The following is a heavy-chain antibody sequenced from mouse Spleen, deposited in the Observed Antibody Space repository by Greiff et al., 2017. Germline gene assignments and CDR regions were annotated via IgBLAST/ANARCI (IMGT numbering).Heavy chain of an antibody. CDR3: ARGNWEVEFDY. CDR1: GFPFCSYA. Sequence: VKAVASGGGFVKPGGSLKPFCAASGFPFCSYAMSWVRQTPEKRPEWVATISSGGSYNYYPDSVKGRFTISRDNANNTLYLQMSSLRSEDTAVYYCARGNWEVEFDYWGQGTMVTVSA. CDR2: ISSGGSYN. J-gene: IGHJ3*01. D-gene: IGHD4-1*01. V-gene: IGHV5-9-1*01.